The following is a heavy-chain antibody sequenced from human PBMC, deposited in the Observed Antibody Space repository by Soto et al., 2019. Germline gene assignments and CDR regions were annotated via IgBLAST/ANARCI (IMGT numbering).Heavy chain of an antibody. D-gene: IGHD2-15*01. CDR3: ARPSVGPPGGGSWIMPFDF. V-gene: IGHV4-4*07. Sequence: QVQLQESGPGLVKPSETLSLTCSVSGGSISNYYWSWIRQSAGKGLEWIGRIYPGGSTNYNPSLKSRVTMSVDTSKNQFSLRLTSVTAADTAVYYCARPSVGPPGGGSWIMPFDFWGQGTRVTVSS. CDR1: GGSISNYY. J-gene: IGHJ4*02. CDR2: IYPGGST.